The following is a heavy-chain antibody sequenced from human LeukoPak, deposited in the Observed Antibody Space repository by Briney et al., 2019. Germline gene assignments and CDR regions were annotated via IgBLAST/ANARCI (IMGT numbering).Heavy chain of an antibody. Sequence: GGSLRLSCAASGFTFSDHAMTWVRQAPGTGLEWVSAISGSGSTYYADSVKGRLTISRDNSKNTLYLQMNSLRAEDTAVYYCARDNSAFDYWGQGTLVTVSS. J-gene: IGHJ4*02. CDR3: ARDNSAFDY. D-gene: IGHD2-21*01. CDR1: GFTFSDHA. CDR2: ISGSGST. V-gene: IGHV3-23*01.